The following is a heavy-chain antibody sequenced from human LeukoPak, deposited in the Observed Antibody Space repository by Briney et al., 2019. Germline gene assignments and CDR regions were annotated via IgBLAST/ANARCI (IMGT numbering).Heavy chain of an antibody. Sequence: GGSLRLSCAASRFTINRYWLHWVRQAPGKGLVWVSRISGDGSTTTYADSVKRRFTISRDIAKNTLYLQISGLRAEDTAVYYCASGIGYWGQGTLVTVSS. V-gene: IGHV3-74*01. D-gene: IGHD3-16*01. CDR1: RFTINRYW. CDR3: ASGIGY. J-gene: IGHJ4*02. CDR2: ISGDGSTT.